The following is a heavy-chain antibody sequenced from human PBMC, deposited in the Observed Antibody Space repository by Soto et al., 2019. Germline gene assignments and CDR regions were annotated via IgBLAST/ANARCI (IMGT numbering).Heavy chain of an antibody. D-gene: IGHD2-21*02. V-gene: IGHV1-69*08. CDR1: GGTFSSYT. CDR2: IIPILGIA. CDR3: AREGGGGDCYFCYYYGMDV. Sequence: QVQLVQSGAEVKKPGSSVKVSCKASGGTFSSYTISWVRQAPGQGLEWMGRIIPILGIANYAQKFQGRVTITADKSTSTAYMELSSLRSEDTAVYYCAREGGGGDCYFCYYYGMDVWGQGTTVTVSS. J-gene: IGHJ6*02.